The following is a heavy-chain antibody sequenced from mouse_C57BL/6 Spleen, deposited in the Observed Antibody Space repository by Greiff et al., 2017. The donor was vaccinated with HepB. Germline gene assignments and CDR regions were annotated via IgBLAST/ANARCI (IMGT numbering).Heavy chain of an antibody. J-gene: IGHJ2*01. CDR2: IDPSDSYT. V-gene: IGHV1-50*01. Sequence: QVQLQQPGAELVKPGASVKLSCKASGYTFTSYWMQWVKQRPGQGLEWIGEIDPSDSYTNYNQKFKGKATLTVDTSSSTAYMQLSSLTSEDSAVYYCARHGLDYWGQGTTLTVSS. CDR3: ARHGLDY. CDR1: GYTFTSYW.